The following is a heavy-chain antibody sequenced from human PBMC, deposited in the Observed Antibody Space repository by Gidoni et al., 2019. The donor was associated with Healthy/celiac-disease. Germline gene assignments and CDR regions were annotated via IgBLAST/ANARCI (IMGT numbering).Heavy chain of an antibody. CDR2: ISSSSSYI. V-gene: IGHV3-21*01. D-gene: IGHD1-26*01. J-gene: IGHJ4*02. Sequence: EVQLVESGGGLVKPGGSLRLSCAASGFTFSSYSMNWVRQAPGKGLEGVSSISSSSSYIYYADSVKGRFTISRDNAKNSLYLQMNSLRAEDTAVYYCARDLRGSYFSFDYWGQGTLVTVSS. CDR3: ARDLRGSYFSFDY. CDR1: GFTFSSYS.